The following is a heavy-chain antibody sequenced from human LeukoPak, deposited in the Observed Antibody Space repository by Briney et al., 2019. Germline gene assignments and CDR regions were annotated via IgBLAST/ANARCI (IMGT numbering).Heavy chain of an antibody. CDR1: GYSFTSYW. Sequence: GESLKISCKGSGYSFTSYWIGWVRQMPGKGLEWMGIIYPGDSDTRYSPSFQGQVTISADKSISTAYLQWSSLEASDTAMYYCARSTGELRNGYYYYYGMDVWGQGTTVTVSS. V-gene: IGHV5-51*01. CDR2: IYPGDSDT. J-gene: IGHJ6*02. CDR3: ARSTGELRNGYYYYYGMDV. D-gene: IGHD1-26*01.